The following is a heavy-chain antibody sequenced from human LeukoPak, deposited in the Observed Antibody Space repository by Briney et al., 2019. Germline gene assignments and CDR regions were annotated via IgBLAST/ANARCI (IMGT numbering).Heavy chain of an antibody. V-gene: IGHV4-59*12. D-gene: IGHD6-19*01. CDR3: ARGGAVAKIDY. J-gene: IGHJ4*02. Sequence: SETLSLTCTVSGGSISSYYWSWIRQPPGKGLEWIAYISDIGSTNYNPSLKSRVTISVDTSKNQFSLKLSSVTAADTAVYYCARGGAVAKIDYWGQGTLVTVSS. CDR1: GGSISSYY. CDR2: ISDIGST.